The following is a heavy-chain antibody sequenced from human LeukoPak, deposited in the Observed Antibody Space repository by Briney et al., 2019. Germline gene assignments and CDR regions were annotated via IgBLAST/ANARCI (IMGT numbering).Heavy chain of an antibody. CDR3: ARGARSSSWRDYYYYYGMDV. CDR1: GGTFSSYA. Sequence: SVKVSCKASGGTFSSYAISWVRQAPGQGLEWMGGIIPIFGTANYAQKFQGRVTITADESTSTAYMELSSLRSGDTAVYYCARGARSSSWRDYYYYYGMDVWGQGTTVTDSS. V-gene: IGHV1-69*13. J-gene: IGHJ6*02. CDR2: IIPIFGTA. D-gene: IGHD6-13*01.